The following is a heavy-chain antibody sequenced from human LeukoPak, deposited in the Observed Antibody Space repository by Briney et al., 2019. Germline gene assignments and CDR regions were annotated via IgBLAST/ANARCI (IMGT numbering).Heavy chain of an antibody. CDR3: AREGITLLRGAIIIGAYHCDY. CDR1: GRSISSGSYY. V-gene: IGHV4-31*03. J-gene: IGHJ4*02. CDR2: IYNSGST. D-gene: IGHD3-10*01. Sequence: SQTLSLTCTVSGRSISSGSYYWSWIRQHPGKGLEWIGYIYNSGSTYYNPSLKSRVTISVDTSTNQFSLRLSSVTAAETAVFYCAREGITLLRGAIIIGAYHCDYWGQGTLVTVSS.